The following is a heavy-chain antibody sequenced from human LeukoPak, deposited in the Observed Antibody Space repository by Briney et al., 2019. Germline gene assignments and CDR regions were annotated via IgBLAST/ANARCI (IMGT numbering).Heavy chain of an antibody. J-gene: IGHJ4*02. D-gene: IGHD3-3*01. V-gene: IGHV1-69*13. CDR3: ARGGKDRSFWSGYYSAY. CDR2: IIPIFGTA. CDR1: GGTFSSYA. Sequence: SVKVSCKASGGTFSSYAISWVRQAPGQGLEWMGGIIPIFGTANYAQKFQGRVTITADESTSTAYMELSSLRSEDTAVYYCARGGKDRSFWSGYYSAYWGQGTLVTVSS.